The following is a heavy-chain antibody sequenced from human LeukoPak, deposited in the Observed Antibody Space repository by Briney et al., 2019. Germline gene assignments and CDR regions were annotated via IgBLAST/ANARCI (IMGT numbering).Heavy chain of an antibody. V-gene: IGHV4-61*02. CDR3: AREIDYYDSSGFLEAFDI. J-gene: IGHJ3*02. Sequence: SQTLSPTCTVSGGSISSGSYYWSWIRQPAGKGLEWIGRIYTSGSTNYNPSLKSRVTISVDTSKNQFSLKLSSVTAADTAVYYCAREIDYYDSSGFLEAFDIWGQGTMVTVSS. CDR2: IYTSGST. D-gene: IGHD3-22*01. CDR1: GGSISSGSYY.